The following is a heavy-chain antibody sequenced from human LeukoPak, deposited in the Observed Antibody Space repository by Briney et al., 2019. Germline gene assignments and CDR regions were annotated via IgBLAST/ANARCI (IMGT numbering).Heavy chain of an antibody. D-gene: IGHD3-22*01. V-gene: IGHV3-23*01. CDR2: ISGSGGST. Sequence: GGSLRLSCAASGFTFSNYAMSWVRQAPGKGLEWVSVISGSGGSTYYADSVKGRFTISRDNAKNSLYLQMNSLRAEDTAVYYCATPLDYYDRSDSHQGGDWGQGTLVTVSS. J-gene: IGHJ4*02. CDR3: ATPLDYYDRSDSHQGGD. CDR1: GFTFSNYA.